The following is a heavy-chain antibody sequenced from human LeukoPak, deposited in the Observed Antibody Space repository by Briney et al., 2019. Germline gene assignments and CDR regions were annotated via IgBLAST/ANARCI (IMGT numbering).Heavy chain of an antibody. V-gene: IGHV4-38-2*02. Sequence: SETLSLTCTVSGYSISSGYYWGWIRQPPGKGLEWIGSIYHSGSTYYNPSLKSRVTISVDKSKNQFSLKLSSVTAADTAVYYCARDSRIVAMYYWGQGTLVTVSS. CDR3: ARDSRIVAMYY. D-gene: IGHD5-12*01. J-gene: IGHJ4*02. CDR2: IYHSGST. CDR1: GYSISSGYY.